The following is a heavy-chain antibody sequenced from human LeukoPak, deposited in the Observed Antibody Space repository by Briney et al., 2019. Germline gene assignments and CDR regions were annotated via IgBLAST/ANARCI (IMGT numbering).Heavy chain of an antibody. CDR1: GFTFSSYW. V-gene: IGHV3-74*01. Sequence: GGSLRLSCAASGFTFSSYWMNWVRHAPGKGLVWVSRIASDGSSTTYADSVKGRFSISRDNAKNTLYLQMNSLRVEDTAVYYCARGRPHGNDYWGQGTLVAVSS. CDR3: ARGRPHGNDY. J-gene: IGHJ4*02. D-gene: IGHD4-23*01. CDR2: IASDGSST.